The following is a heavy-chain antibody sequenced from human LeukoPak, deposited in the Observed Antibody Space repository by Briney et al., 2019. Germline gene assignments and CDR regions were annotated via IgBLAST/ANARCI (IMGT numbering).Heavy chain of an antibody. D-gene: IGHD3-22*01. CDR3: ARGEKDDYDRRGAFDI. CDR2: TWYDGSNK. Sequence: PGRSRRLSCAASGFAFSRYAMHWVRQAPGKGLGWVAVTWYDGSNKFYTDSVKGRFTISRDNSKNTLYLQMNSLRAEDTAMYYCARGEKDDYDRRGAFDIWGQGTMVTVSS. J-gene: IGHJ3*02. V-gene: IGHV3-33*01. CDR1: GFAFSRYA.